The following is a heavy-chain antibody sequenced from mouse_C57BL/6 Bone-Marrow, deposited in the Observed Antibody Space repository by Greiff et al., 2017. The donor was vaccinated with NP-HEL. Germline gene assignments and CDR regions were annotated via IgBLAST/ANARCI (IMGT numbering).Heavy chain of an antibody. J-gene: IGHJ3*01. V-gene: IGHV1-64*01. Sequence: QVQLQQPGAELVKPGASVKLSCKASGYTFTSYWMHWVKQRPGQGLEWIGMIHPNSGSTNYNEKFKSKATLTVDKSSSTAYLQLSSLTPEDSAVSYRARVKGYGNYLAWFAYWGQGTLVTVSA. CDR1: GYTFTSYW. D-gene: IGHD2-1*01. CDR2: IHPNSGST. CDR3: ARVKGYGNYLAWFAY.